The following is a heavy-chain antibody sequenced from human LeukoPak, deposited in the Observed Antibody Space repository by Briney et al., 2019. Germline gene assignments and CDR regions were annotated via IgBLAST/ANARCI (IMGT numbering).Heavy chain of an antibody. Sequence: GGSLRLSCAASGFTFSSYWMGWVRQAPGKGLEWVANIKPDGGETYYVDSVKGRFTISRDNAKNSLCLQMNSLRDEDTAVYYCAREGSGNYFYYFDSWGQGTLVTVSS. D-gene: IGHD4-11*01. CDR1: GFTFSSYW. CDR3: AREGSGNYFYYFDS. V-gene: IGHV3-7*01. J-gene: IGHJ4*02. CDR2: IKPDGGET.